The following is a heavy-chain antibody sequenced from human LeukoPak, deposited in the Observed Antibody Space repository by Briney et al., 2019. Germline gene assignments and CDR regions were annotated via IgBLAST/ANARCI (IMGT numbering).Heavy chain of an antibody. CDR2: ISGDGGGA. Sequence: GGSLRLSCTASGFTFDDYAMHWVRQAPGKGLEWVSLISGDGGGAYYADSVKGRFTISRDNSKNSLYLQMNSLRTEDTALYYCAKDIVYSSGWTGDYWGQGTLVTVSS. CDR3: AKDIVYSSGWTGDY. V-gene: IGHV3-43*02. D-gene: IGHD6-19*01. CDR1: GFTFDDYA. J-gene: IGHJ4*02.